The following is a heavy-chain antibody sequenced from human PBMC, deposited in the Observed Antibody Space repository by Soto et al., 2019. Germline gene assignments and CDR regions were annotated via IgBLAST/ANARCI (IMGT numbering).Heavy chain of an antibody. CDR3: ATKDNGKYYFDL. J-gene: IGHJ4*02. Sequence: SETVSLTCGVSGYSISSDNWWVWIRQPPGKGLEWIGYIHYSGITYSNPSLKSRLTMSVDTSKNQFSLKLSSVTAVDTAVYYCATKDNGKYYFDLRGPATVATFST. V-gene: IGHV4-28*01. CDR1: GYSISSDNW. CDR2: IHYSGIT. D-gene: IGHD1-26*01.